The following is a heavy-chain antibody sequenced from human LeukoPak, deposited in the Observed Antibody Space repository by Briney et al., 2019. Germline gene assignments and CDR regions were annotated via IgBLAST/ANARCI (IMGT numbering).Heavy chain of an antibody. J-gene: IGHJ4*02. D-gene: IGHD6-13*01. CDR3: ARGLMMAVAGRGEFHY. Sequence: SETLSLTCTVSGGSISSYYWSWIRQPPGKGLEWIGYIYYSGSTNYSPSLKSLVTISVDTSKNQFSLKLSSVTAADTAVYYCARGLMMAVAGRGEFHYWGQGTLVTVSS. CDR2: IYYSGST. CDR1: GGSISSYY. V-gene: IGHV4-59*01.